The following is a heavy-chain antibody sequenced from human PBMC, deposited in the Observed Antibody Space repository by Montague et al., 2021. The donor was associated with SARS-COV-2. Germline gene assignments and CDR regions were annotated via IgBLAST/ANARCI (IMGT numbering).Heavy chain of an antibody. Sequence: SLRLSCAASGFTFGAYRMHRVRQAPGKGLEWVSSISRNSDNIYHADSVKGRFAISRDNAQNSLYLQMHSLRAEDSAVYYCARDCSGGSCYSITGAPGFDCWGQGTLVTVSS. CDR3: ARDCSGGSCYSITGAPGFDC. D-gene: IGHD2-15*01. J-gene: IGHJ4*02. CDR2: ISRNSDNI. V-gene: IGHV3-21*01. CDR1: GFTFGAYR.